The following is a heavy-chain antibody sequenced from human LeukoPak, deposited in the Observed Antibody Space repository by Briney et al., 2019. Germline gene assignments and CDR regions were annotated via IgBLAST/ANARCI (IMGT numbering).Heavy chain of an antibody. CDR2: INPNSGGT. CDR3: ARSPHILTGENFDY. Sequence: RWASVKVSCKASGYTFTGYYMHWVRQAPGQGLEWMGWINPNSGGTNYAQKFQGRVTMTRDTSISTAYMELSRLRSDDTAVYYCARSPHILTGENFDYWGQGTLVTVSS. CDR1: GYTFTGYY. J-gene: IGHJ4*02. D-gene: IGHD3-9*01. V-gene: IGHV1-2*02.